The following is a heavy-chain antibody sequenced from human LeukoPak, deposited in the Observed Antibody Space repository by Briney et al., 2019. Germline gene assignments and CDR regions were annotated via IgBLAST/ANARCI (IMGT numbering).Heavy chain of an antibody. CDR3: ARRVGNKVDY. J-gene: IGHJ4*02. D-gene: IGHD1-26*01. Sequence: PSETLSLTCTVSGGSISSSSYYWGWIRQPPGKGLEWIGSIYYSGSTYYNPSLKSRVTISVDTSKNQFSLKLSSVTTVDTAVYYCARRVGNKVDYWGQGTLVTVSS. CDR1: GGSISSSSYY. CDR2: IYYSGST. V-gene: IGHV4-39*07.